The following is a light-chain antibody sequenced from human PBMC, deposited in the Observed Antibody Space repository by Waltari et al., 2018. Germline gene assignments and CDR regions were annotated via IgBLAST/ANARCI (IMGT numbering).Light chain of an antibody. CDR3: QQRVNWPSLT. J-gene: IGKJ4*01. Sequence: EIVLTQSPATLSLSAGERATLSCRASQNIYTYLDWYQQKPGQAPRRLIHDASIRATGTPARFSGGGSGTDFTLTISSLEPEDFAVYYCQQRVNWPSLTFGGGTRVEIK. CDR1: QNIYTY. V-gene: IGKV3-11*01. CDR2: DAS.